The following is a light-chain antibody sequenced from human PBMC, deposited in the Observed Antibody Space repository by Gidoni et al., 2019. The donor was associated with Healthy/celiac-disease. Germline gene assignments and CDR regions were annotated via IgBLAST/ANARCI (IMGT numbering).Light chain of an antibody. J-gene: IGKJ1*01. Sequence: DIQMTQTPSSLSASVGDRVTITCRASQGIRTDLGWYQQKPGTAPKRLIYAASIWQSGVPARFSGSGSGTEFTLTISSLQPEDFATYYCLQHNSYPPAFGQXTKVEIK. CDR1: QGIRTD. CDR2: AAS. CDR3: LQHNSYPPA. V-gene: IGKV1-17*01.